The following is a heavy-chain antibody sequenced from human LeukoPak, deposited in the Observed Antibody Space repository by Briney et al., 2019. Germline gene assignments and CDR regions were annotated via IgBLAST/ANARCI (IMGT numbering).Heavy chain of an antibody. CDR2: INPNCGDT. D-gene: IGHD1-26*01. CDR3: AREEGSYPESLDY. V-gene: IGHV1-2*02. CDR1: GYTFTGYY. Sequence: ASVKVSCKASGYTFTGYYIHWVRQAPGQGLEWMGWINPNCGDTNYAQKFQGRVTMTRDTSISTAYMELNRLTSDDTAVYYCAREEGSYPESLDYWGQGTLVTVSS. J-gene: IGHJ4*02.